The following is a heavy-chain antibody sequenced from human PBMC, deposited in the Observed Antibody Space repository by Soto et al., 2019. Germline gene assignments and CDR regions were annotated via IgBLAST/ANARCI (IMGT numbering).Heavy chain of an antibody. CDR1: GFTFSSYW. V-gene: IGHV3-7*04. D-gene: IGHD3-16*01. J-gene: IGHJ5*02. CDR3: ARVVSWGWFDP. Sequence: EVHLVESGGDLVQPGGSLRLSCAASGFTFSSYWMGWVRQAPGKGLEWVANTKQDETEKYYLDSVKGRFTISRDNAKNLLYLQMNSLRDEDTAVYYCARVVSWGWFDPWGQGTLVTVSS. CDR2: TKQDETEK.